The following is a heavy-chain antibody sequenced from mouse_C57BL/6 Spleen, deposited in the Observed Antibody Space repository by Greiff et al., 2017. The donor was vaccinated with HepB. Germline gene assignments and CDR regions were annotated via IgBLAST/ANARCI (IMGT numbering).Heavy chain of an antibody. CDR3: ARTITTVVAHFDY. CDR2: INPSNGGT. CDR1: GYTFTSYW. D-gene: IGHD1-1*01. Sequence: QVQLQQPGPELVKPGASVKLSCKASGYTFTSYWMHWVKQRPGQGLEWIGNINPSNGGTNYNEKFKSKATLTVDKSSSTAYMQLSSLTSEDSAVYYCARTITTVVAHFDYWGQGTTLTVSS. V-gene: IGHV1-53*01. J-gene: IGHJ2*01.